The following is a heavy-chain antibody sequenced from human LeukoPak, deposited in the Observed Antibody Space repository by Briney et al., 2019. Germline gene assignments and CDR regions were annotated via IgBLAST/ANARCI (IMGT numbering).Heavy chain of an antibody. J-gene: IGHJ4*02. D-gene: IGHD5-18*01. V-gene: IGHV1-69*05. Sequence: ASVKVSCKASGGTFSSYAISWVRQAPGQGLEWMGRIIPIFGTANYAQKFQGRVTITTDESTSTAYMELSSLRSEDTAVYYCAESGYSYGNYFDYWGQGTLVTVSS. CDR2: IIPIFGTA. CDR3: AESGYSYGNYFDY. CDR1: GGTFSSYA.